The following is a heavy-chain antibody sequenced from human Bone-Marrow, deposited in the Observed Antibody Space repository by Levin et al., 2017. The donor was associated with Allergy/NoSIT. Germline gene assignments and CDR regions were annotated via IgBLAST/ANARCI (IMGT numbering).Heavy chain of an antibody. D-gene: IGHD1-14*01. CDR2: ISGSGGST. V-gene: IGHV3-23*01. CDR3: AKEATYRVGFDY. J-gene: IGHJ4*02. CDR1: GFTFSSYA. Sequence: GESLKISCAASGFTFSSYAMSWVRQAPGKGLEWVSAISGSGGSTYYADSVKGRFTISRDNSKNTLYLQMNSLRAEDTAVYYCAKEATYRVGFDYWGQGTLVTVSS.